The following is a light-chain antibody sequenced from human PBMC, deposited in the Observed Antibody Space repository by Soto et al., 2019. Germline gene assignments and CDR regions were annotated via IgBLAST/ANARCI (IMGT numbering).Light chain of an antibody. J-gene: IGLJ1*01. V-gene: IGLV2-14*01. CDR2: EVS. CDR1: SSDVGGYNY. Sequence: QSALTQPASVSGSPGQSITISCTGSSSDVGGYNYVSWYQQHPGKAPKLIISEVSNRPSGVSTRFSGSKSGNTASLTISGLQAEDEADYYCCSYAGDYTYVFGTGTKLTVL. CDR3: CSYAGDYTYV.